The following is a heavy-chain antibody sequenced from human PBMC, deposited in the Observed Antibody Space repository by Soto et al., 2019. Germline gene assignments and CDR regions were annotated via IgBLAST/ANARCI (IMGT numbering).Heavy chain of an antibody. V-gene: IGHV3-23*01. CDR2: ISGSSSIT. D-gene: IGHD1-1*01. J-gene: IGHJ5*02. CDR3: AANWYENWFDP. CDR1: GFTFSNYA. Sequence: EVQLLESGGGLVQPGGSLRLSCAASGFTFSNYAMSWVRQAPEKGLEWVSIISGSSSITYYADSVKGRFTISRDNSKNTLYLQMNSLTAEDTAVYYCAANWYENWFDPWGQGTLVTVSS.